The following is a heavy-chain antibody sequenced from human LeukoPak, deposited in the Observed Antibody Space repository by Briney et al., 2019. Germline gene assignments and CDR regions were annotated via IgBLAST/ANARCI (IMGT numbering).Heavy chain of an antibody. CDR1: GYTFTSYG. Sequence: GASVKVSCKASGYTFTSYGISWVRQAPGQGLEWMGWISAYNGNTNYAQKLQGRVTMTTDTSTSTAYMELRSLRSDDTAVYYCARTVEGDSSGYYLLSKKPGPMYYFDYWGQGTLVTVSS. J-gene: IGHJ4*02. CDR3: ARTVEGDSSGYYLLSKKPGPMYYFDY. CDR2: ISAYNGNT. V-gene: IGHV1-18*01. D-gene: IGHD3-22*01.